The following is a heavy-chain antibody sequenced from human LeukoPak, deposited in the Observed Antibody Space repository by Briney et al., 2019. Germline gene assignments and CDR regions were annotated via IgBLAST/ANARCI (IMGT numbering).Heavy chain of an antibody. D-gene: IGHD1-26*01. CDR2: VHYSGST. CDR1: GGSISNYY. V-gene: IGHV4-59*01. CDR3: ARDLSGSYYHD. Sequence: SETLSLTCTVSGGSISNYYWSWIRQPPGKRLEWIGYVHYSGSTNYNPSLESRVTISVDTSNNQFCLKLSSVTAADTAVYFCARDLSGSYYHDWGQGTLVTVSS. J-gene: IGHJ4*02.